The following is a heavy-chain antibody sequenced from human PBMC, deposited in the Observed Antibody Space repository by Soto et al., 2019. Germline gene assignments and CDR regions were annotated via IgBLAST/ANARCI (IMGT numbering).Heavy chain of an antibody. CDR2: ISSSSSYI. CDR1: GFTFSSYS. Sequence: EVQLVESGGGLVKPGGSLRLSCAASGFTFSSYSMNWVRQAPGKGLEWVSSISSSSSYIYYADSVKGRFTISRDNAKNSLYLQMNSLRAEDTAVYYCARDLRLATVVTPDYYYYYGMDVWGQGTTVTVSS. CDR3: ARDLRLATVVTPDYYYYYGMDV. D-gene: IGHD4-17*01. J-gene: IGHJ6*02. V-gene: IGHV3-21*01.